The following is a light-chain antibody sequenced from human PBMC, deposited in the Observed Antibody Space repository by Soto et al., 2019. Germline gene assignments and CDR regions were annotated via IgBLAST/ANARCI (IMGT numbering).Light chain of an antibody. V-gene: IGKV3-15*01. J-gene: IGKJ1*01. CDR1: QSVNRK. CDR3: QQYNNWPRA. CDR2: GAS. Sequence: EIVLTQSPGTLSLSPWERATLSCRASQSVNRKVAWYQQKPGQAPRLLIYGASTRATGIPARFSGSGSGTEFTLTISSLQSEDFAVYYCQQYNNWPRAFGQGTKVDIK.